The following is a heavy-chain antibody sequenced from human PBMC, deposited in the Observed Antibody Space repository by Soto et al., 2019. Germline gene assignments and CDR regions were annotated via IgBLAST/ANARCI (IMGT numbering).Heavy chain of an antibody. V-gene: IGHV3-13*04. CDR3: ARAGRRGGDAFDI. Sequence: EVQLVESGGGLVQPGGSLRLSCAASGFTFSSYDMHWVRQATGKGLEWVSAIGTAGDTYYPGSVKGRFTISRENAKNSFYLQMNSLRAGDTAVYYCARAGRRGGDAFDIWGQGTMVTVSS. J-gene: IGHJ3*02. CDR1: GFTFSSYD. D-gene: IGHD3-16*01. CDR2: IGTAGDT.